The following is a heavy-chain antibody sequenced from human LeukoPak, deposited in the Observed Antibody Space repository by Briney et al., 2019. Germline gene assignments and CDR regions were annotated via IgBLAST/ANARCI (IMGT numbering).Heavy chain of an antibody. Sequence: PGGSLRLSCAASGFTFTSYVMSWVRQAPGKGLEWVSSIGGGGDYTYYSDSVKGRFTISRDNSENRVYLEMKSLRAEDTAVYYCARRTASDLWGRGTLVTVSS. J-gene: IGHJ4*02. CDR1: GFTFTSYV. D-gene: IGHD2-21*02. V-gene: IGHV3-23*01. CDR2: IGGGGDYT. CDR3: ARRTASDL.